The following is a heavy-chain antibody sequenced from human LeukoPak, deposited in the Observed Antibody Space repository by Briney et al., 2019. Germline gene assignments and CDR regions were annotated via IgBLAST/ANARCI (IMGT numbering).Heavy chain of an antibody. V-gene: IGHV3-74*01. J-gene: IGHJ4*02. Sequence: GSLRLSCAASGFTFSSYWMHRVRQAPGKGLVWVSRINSDGSSTSYADSVKGRFTISRDNAKNTLYLQMNSLRAEDTAVYYCARGDGDLLGFPEDYFDYWGQGTLVTVSS. D-gene: IGHD5-24*01. CDR3: ARGDGDLLGFPEDYFDY. CDR2: INSDGSST. CDR1: GFTFSSYW.